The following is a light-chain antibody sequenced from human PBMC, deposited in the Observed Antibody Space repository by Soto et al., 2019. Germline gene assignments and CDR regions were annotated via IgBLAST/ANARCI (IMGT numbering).Light chain of an antibody. CDR1: ENVNQN. CDR2: GAS. V-gene: IGKV3-15*01. J-gene: IGKJ4*01. Sequence: EILGTQSPVTLSVSPGERVTLSCRASENVNQNLAWYQQKPGQAPRLLIYGASARATDIPARFSGSGSRTELTLTIGSLQSEDFALYYCQQYNDWPLTFGGGTKVDIK. CDR3: QQYNDWPLT.